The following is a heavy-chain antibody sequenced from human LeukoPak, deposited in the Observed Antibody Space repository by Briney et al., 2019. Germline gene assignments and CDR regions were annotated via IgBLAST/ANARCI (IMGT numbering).Heavy chain of an antibody. D-gene: IGHD3-3*01. J-gene: IGHJ4*02. Sequence: PGGSLRLSCAASGFTFSSYSMSWVRQAPGKGLEWVSYIISSSSTIYYADSVKGRFTISRDNAKNSLYLQMNSLRAEDTAVYYCARGRVEKYFWSGYSEIYYFDYWGEGTLVTVSS. CDR2: IISSSSTI. CDR1: GFTFSSYS. CDR3: ARGRVEKYFWSGYSEIYYFDY. V-gene: IGHV3-48*01.